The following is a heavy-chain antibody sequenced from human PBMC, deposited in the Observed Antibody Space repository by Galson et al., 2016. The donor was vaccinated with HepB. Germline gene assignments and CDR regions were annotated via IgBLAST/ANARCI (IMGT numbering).Heavy chain of an antibody. V-gene: IGHV3-21*01. D-gene: IGHD1-26*01. CDR3: ARAQGDTPGDDGHFDS. Sequence: SLRLSCAASGFTFRSYTMNWVRQAPGKGLEWVSSISPSSRYKHWAGSLEGRFAISRDNARNSVFLHLNSLRAEDTAVYYCARAQGDTPGDDGHFDSWGQGTLVTVSS. CDR2: ISPSSRYK. CDR1: GFTFRSYT. J-gene: IGHJ4*02.